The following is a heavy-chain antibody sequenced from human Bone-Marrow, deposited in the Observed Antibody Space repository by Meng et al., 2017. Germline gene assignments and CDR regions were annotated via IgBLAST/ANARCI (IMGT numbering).Heavy chain of an antibody. J-gene: IGHJ4*02. V-gene: IGHV3-21*01. Sequence: GESLKISCAASGFTFSSYSMNWVRQAPGKGLEWVSSISSSSSYIYYADSVKGRFTISRDNAKNSLYLQMNSLRAEDTAVYYCARPGRWELLDLYYFDYWVQGTLVTVSS. D-gene: IGHD1-26*01. CDR2: ISSSSSYI. CDR3: ARPGRWELLDLYYFDY. CDR1: GFTFSSYS.